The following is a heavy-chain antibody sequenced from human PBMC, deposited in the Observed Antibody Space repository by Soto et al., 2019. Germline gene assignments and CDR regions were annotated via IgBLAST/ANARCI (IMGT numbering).Heavy chain of an antibody. CDR3: ARGWFGPDV. CDR1: GFTLSGRT. D-gene: IGHD3-10*01. Sequence: EVQLVESGGGLVQPGGSLRLSCAASGFTLSGRTMNWVRQAPGKGLVWVSGIDNTGTDITYADSVKGRFTSSRDNAKNMLYLQMDILRVEDTAVYYCARGWFGPDVWGKGTTVTVSS. J-gene: IGHJ6*04. V-gene: IGHV3-74*01. CDR2: IDNTGTDI.